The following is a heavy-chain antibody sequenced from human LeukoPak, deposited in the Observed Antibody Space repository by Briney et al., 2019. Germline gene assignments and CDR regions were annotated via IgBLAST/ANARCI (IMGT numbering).Heavy chain of an antibody. D-gene: IGHD2-2*01. J-gene: IGHJ3*02. V-gene: IGHV4-30-4*08. CDR1: GGSISSGGYY. CDR2: IYYGVST. Sequence: SQTLSLTCTVSGGSISSGGYYWSWIRQPPGKGLEWIGYIYYGVSTYYNPSLKSRVTITVDTSKNQFSLKLSSVTAADTAVYYCARNDCSSTSCQLGDAFDIWGQGTMVTVSS. CDR3: ARNDCSSTSCQLGDAFDI.